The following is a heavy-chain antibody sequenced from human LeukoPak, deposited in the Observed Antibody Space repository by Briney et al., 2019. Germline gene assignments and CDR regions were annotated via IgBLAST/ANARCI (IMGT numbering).Heavy chain of an antibody. CDR2: IYDSGST. D-gene: IGHD2-2*01. Sequence: SETLSLTCTVSGGSISSSSYYWGWIRQPPGKGLEWIGSIYDSGSTYYNPSLKSRVTISVDTSKNQFSLKLSSVTAADTAVYYCARHRDCSSTSCYFGWFDPWGQGTLVTVSS. J-gene: IGHJ5*02. CDR3: ARHRDCSSTSCYFGWFDP. V-gene: IGHV4-39*01. CDR1: GGSISSSSYY.